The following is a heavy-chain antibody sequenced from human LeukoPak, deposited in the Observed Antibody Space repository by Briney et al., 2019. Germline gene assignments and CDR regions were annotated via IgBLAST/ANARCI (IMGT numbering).Heavy chain of an antibody. CDR3: AAAAYYYYGMDV. J-gene: IGHJ6*02. D-gene: IGHD6-13*01. CDR1: GGSISSYY. Sequence: NPSETLSLTCTVSGGSISSYYWSWIRQPPGKGLEWIGYIYYRGSTNYNPSLKSRVTISVDTSKNQFSLKLTSVTAADTAVYYCAAAAYYYYGMDVWGQGTTVTVSS. V-gene: IGHV4-59*08. CDR2: IYYRGST.